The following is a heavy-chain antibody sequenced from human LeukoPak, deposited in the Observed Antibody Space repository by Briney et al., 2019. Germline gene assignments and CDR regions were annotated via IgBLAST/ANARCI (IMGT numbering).Heavy chain of an antibody. CDR3: ARCPDKYGDYGHY. CDR2: ISYDGTNK. Sequence: PGGSLRLSCAASGFTFSSYAMHWVRQAPGKGLEWVAVISYDGTNKHYADSVKGRFTISRDNSKNTLYLQMDSLRTEDTAMYYCARCPDKYGDYGHYWGQGTLVTVSS. D-gene: IGHD4-17*01. J-gene: IGHJ4*02. V-gene: IGHV3-30-3*01. CDR1: GFTFSSYA.